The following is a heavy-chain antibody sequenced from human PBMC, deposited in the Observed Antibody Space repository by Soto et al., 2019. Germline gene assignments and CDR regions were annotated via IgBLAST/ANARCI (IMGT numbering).Heavy chain of an antibody. CDR3: ATGEDYYDSSGYKPFDY. J-gene: IGHJ4*02. Sequence: GGSLRLSCAASGFTFSDYYMSWIRQAPGKGLEWVSYISSSSSYTNYADSVKGRFTISRDNAKNSLYLQMNSLRAEDTAVYYCATGEDYYDSSGYKPFDYWGQGTLVTVSS. CDR1: GFTFSDYY. D-gene: IGHD3-22*01. V-gene: IGHV3-11*06. CDR2: ISSSSSYT.